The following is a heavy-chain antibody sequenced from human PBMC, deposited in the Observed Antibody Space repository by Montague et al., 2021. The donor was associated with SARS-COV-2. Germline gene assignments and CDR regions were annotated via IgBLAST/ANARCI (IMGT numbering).Heavy chain of an antibody. D-gene: IGHD3-10*01. J-gene: IGHJ4*02. CDR1: GGSISSSY. CDR3: ARSLGSYSTFDS. Sequence: SETLSLTCTVSGGSISSSYWTWIRQPPGKGLEWIGYIYHSGSTSYNPSLKSRVTMSVNTSKNQFSLNLSSVTAADTAVYYCARSLGSYSTFDSWGQGTLVTVSS. CDR2: IYHSGST. V-gene: IGHV4-4*09.